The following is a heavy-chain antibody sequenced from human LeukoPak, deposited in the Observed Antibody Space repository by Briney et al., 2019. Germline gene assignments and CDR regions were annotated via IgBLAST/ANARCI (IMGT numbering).Heavy chain of an antibody. Sequence: GASVKVSCKASGHTFTSYDISWVRQATGQGLEWMGWMNGNSANTGYAQKLQGRVTMTRNTSKSTAYMELSSLRSEDTAVYYCARRSIAARSFDYWGQATLVTVSS. CDR1: GHTFTSYD. V-gene: IGHV1-8*01. CDR2: MNGNSANT. D-gene: IGHD6-6*01. CDR3: ARRSIAARSFDY. J-gene: IGHJ4*02.